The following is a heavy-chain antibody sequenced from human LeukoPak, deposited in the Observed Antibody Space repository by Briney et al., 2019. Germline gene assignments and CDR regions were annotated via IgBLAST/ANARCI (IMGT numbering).Heavy chain of an antibody. Sequence: GESLRLSCVASGFTFSTFAMSWVRQAPGKGLEWVSSIGNTETYYADSVKGRFTISRDNSKNTIYLYMNNLRAEDTARYYCAKDGQAFNSNWDYFDSWGQGTLVTVSS. CDR3: AKDGQAFNSNWDYFDS. CDR1: GFTFSTFA. D-gene: IGHD7-27*01. CDR2: IGNTET. J-gene: IGHJ4*02. V-gene: IGHV3-23*01.